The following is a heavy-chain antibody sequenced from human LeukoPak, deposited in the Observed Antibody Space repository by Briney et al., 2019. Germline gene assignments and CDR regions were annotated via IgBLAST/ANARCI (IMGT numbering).Heavy chain of an antibody. V-gene: IGHV1-8*03. CDR1: GYTFTTYD. D-gene: IGHD3-22*01. CDR2: MNPNSGNT. Sequence: ASVKVSCKASGYTFTTYDINWVRQAAGQGREWMGWMNPNSGNTGYAQKFQGRLTITRDASISIAYMELSSLRSDDTAVYYCARTKPDNSEMYNWGQGTLVTVSS. J-gene: IGHJ4*02. CDR3: ARTKPDNSEMYN.